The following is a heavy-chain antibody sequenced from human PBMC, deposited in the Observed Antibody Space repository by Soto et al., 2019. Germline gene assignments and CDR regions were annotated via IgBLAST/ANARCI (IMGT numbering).Heavy chain of an antibody. J-gene: IGHJ6*02. CDR2: INHSGST. CDR1: GGSFSGYY. D-gene: IGHD3-3*01. CDR3: ARGGPTTTFLGAFITYGMDD. Sequence: TSETLSLTCAVYGGSFSGYYWSWIRQPPGRGLEWIGEINHSGSTNYNPSLKSRVTISVDTSKNQFSLKLSSVTAADTAVYYCARGGPTTTFLGAFITYGMDDWGRGTTVTVS. V-gene: IGHV4-34*01.